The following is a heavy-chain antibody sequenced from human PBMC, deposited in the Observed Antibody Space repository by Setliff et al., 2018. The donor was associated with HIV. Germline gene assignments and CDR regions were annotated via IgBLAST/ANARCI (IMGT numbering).Heavy chain of an antibody. CDR1: GDSISSTGYF. CDR2: IFYSGNT. CDR3: ARAPHVSGNFGWFDP. Sequence: SETLSLTCTVSGDSISSTGYFWGWIRQPPGKGLEWIGNIFYSGNTFYNPSLKSRVTISVDTSKNQFSLQLSSVTATDASVYYCARAPHVSGNFGWFDPWGQGTLVTVSS. V-gene: IGHV4-39*01. D-gene: IGHD3-10*01. J-gene: IGHJ5*02.